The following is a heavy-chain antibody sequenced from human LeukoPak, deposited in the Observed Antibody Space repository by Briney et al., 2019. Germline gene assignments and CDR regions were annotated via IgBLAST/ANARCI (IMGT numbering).Heavy chain of an antibody. CDR1: GYSISSGYY. CDR2: IYHSGST. Sequence: SETLSLTCTVSGYSISSGYYWGWIRQPPGKGLEWIGSIYHSGSTYYNPSLKSRVTISVDTSKNQFSLKLSSATAADTAVYYCARVATVWGKGTTVTISS. V-gene: IGHV4-38-2*02. CDR3: ARVATV. J-gene: IGHJ6*04.